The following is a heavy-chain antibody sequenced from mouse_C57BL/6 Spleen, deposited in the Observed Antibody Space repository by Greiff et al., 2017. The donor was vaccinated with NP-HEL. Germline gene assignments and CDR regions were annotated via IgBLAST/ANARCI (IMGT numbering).Heavy chain of an antibody. CDR1: GYSITSGYY. J-gene: IGHJ4*01. CDR2: ISYDGSN. D-gene: IGHD1-1*01. Sequence: EVKLMESGPGLVKPSQSLSLTCSVTGYSITSGYYWNWIRQFPGNKLEWMGYISYDGSNNYNPSLKNRISITRDTSKNQFFLKLNSVTTEDTATYYCARDDYGSSEMDYWGQGTSVTVSS. V-gene: IGHV3-6*01. CDR3: ARDDYGSSEMDY.